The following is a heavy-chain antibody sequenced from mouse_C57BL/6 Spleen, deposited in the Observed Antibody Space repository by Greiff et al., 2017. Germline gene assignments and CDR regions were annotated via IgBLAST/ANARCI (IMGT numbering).Heavy chain of an antibody. J-gene: IGHJ3*01. Sequence: VQLQQSGTVLARPGASVKMSCKTSGYTFTSYWMHWVKQRPGQGLAWIGAIYPGNSDTSYNQKFKGKAKLTAVTSASTAYLELSSLTNEDSAVYYCTRGRHWAWFAYWGQGTLVTVSA. D-gene: IGHD4-1*01. V-gene: IGHV1-5*01. CDR2: IYPGNSDT. CDR3: TRGRHWAWFAY. CDR1: GYTFTSYW.